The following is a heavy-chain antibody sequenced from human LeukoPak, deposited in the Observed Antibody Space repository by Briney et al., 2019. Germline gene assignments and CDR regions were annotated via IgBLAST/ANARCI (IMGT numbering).Heavy chain of an antibody. D-gene: IGHD7-27*01. Sequence: PSETLSLTCTVSGGSISSYYWSWIRQPPGKGLEWIGYIYYSGSTNYNPSLKSRVTISVDTSKNQFSLKLSSVTAADTAVYYCARDRRTGGTYYYYYMDVWGKGTTVTVSS. CDR3: ARDRRTGGTYYYYYMDV. CDR1: GGSISSYY. J-gene: IGHJ6*03. CDR2: IYYSGST. V-gene: IGHV4-59*01.